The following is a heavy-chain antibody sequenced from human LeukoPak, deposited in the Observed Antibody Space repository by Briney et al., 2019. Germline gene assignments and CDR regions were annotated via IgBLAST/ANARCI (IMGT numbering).Heavy chain of an antibody. D-gene: IGHD6-13*01. CDR2: ISSSGSTI. J-gene: IGHJ5*02. Sequence: GGSLRLSCAASGFTFSSYEMNWVRQAPGKGLEWVSHISSSGSTIYYADSVKGRFTISRDNAKNSLYLQMNSLRAEDTAVYYCARASSWRYNWFDPWGQGTLVTVSS. CDR3: ARASSWRYNWFDP. V-gene: IGHV3-48*03. CDR1: GFTFSSYE.